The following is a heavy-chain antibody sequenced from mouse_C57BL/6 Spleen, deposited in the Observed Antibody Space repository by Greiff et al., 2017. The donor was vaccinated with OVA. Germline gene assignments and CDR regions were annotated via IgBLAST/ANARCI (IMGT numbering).Heavy chain of an antibody. CDR1: GFTFSDYG. V-gene: IGHV5-17*01. CDR2: ISSGSSTI. CDR3: ARNPLISTVEATSFDY. Sequence: EVKLMESGGGLVKPGGSLKLSCAASGFTFSDYGMHWVRQAPEKGLEWVAYISSGSSTIYYADTVKGRFTISRDNAKNTLFLQMTSLRSEDTAMYYCARNPLISTVEATSFDYWGQGTTLTVSS. J-gene: IGHJ2*01. D-gene: IGHD1-1*01.